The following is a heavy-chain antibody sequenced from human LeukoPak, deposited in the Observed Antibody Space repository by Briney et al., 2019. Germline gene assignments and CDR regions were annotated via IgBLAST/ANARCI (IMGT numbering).Heavy chain of an antibody. V-gene: IGHV1-2*02. D-gene: IGHD2-15*01. CDR1: GSTFSSYG. Sequence: ASVKVSCKASGSTFSSYGITWVRQAPGQGLEWMGWINPNSGGTNYAQKFQGRVTMTRDTSISTAYMELSRLRSDDTAVYYCARGGYCSGGSCYVFTRWGQGTLVTVSS. CDR2: INPNSGGT. J-gene: IGHJ4*02. CDR3: ARGGYCSGGSCYVFTR.